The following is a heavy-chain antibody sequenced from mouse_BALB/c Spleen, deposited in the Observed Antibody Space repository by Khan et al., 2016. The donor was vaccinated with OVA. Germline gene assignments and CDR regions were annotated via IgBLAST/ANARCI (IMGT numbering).Heavy chain of an antibody. V-gene: IGHV3-2*02. CDR2: ISYSGVT. CDR1: GYSITSGYA. CDR3: ARGNYYGYYFDY. J-gene: IGHJ2*01. D-gene: IGHD2-1*01. Sequence: VQLKQSGPGLVKPSQSLSLTCTVSGYSITSGYARNWIRQSPGNKLEWMGYISYSGVTSYTPSLKSRISITRDTSKNPFFLQLNSVTTEDTATYDDARGNYYGYYFDYWGQGTTLTVSS.